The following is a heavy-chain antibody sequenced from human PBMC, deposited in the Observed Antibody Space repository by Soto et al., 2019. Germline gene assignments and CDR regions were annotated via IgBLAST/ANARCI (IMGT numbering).Heavy chain of an antibody. CDR3: ARSGYSYGPNPLLY. CDR1: GGSISSGGYY. Sequence: QVQLQESGPGLVKPSQTLSLTCTVSGGSISSGGYYWSWIRQHPGKGLEWIGYIYYSGSTYYNPSLKSRVTISVDTSKTQCSLKLSSVTAADTAVYYCARSGYSYGPNPLLYWGQGTLVTVSS. V-gene: IGHV4-31*03. J-gene: IGHJ4*02. CDR2: IYYSGST. D-gene: IGHD5-18*01.